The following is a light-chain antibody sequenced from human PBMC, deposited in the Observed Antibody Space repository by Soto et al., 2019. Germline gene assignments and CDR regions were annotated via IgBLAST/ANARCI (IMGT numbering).Light chain of an antibody. CDR2: DND. CDR1: SSNIGRNY. V-gene: IGLV1-51*01. J-gene: IGLJ2*01. CDR3: GTWDSRLSDAVV. Sequence: QSVLTQPPSVSAAPGQKVTISCSGASSNIGRNYVAWYQQLPGTTPKLLIYDNDKRPSGIPDRFSGSKSGTSATLGITGLQTGDEADYYCGTWDSRLSDAVVFGEGTKVTVL.